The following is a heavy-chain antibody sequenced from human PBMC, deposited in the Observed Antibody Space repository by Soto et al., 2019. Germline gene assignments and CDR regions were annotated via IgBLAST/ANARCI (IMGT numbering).Heavy chain of an antibody. CDR2: INHSGRT. V-gene: IGHV4-34*01. D-gene: IGHD3-22*01. J-gene: IGHJ4*02. Sequence: SETLSLTCAVYGGSFSGYYWSWIRQPPGKGLEWIGEINHSGRTNYNPSLKSRFTISVDTSNNQFSLKLSSVTAEETAVYYCARGKRLYYDSSGYPDYWGQGTLVTVS. CDR3: ARGKRLYYDSSGYPDY. CDR1: GGSFSGYY.